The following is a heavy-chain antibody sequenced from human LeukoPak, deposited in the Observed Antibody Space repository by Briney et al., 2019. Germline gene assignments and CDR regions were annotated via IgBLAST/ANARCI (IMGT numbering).Heavy chain of an antibody. CDR2: IWYDGSNK. J-gene: IGHJ3*02. CDR1: GFTFSSYG. D-gene: IGHD2-21*02. V-gene: IGHV3-33*01. CDR3: ARDEHIVVVTAAQPEVHDAFDI. Sequence: QPGGSLRLSCAASGFTFSSYGTHWVRQAPGRGVEWVAVIWYDGSNKYYADSVKGRFTISRDNSKNTLYLQMNSLRAEDTAVYYCARDEHIVVVTAAQPEVHDAFDIWGQGTMVTVSS.